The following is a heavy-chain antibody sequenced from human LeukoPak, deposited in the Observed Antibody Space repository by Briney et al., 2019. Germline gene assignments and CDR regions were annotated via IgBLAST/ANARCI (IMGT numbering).Heavy chain of an antibody. J-gene: IGHJ5*02. CDR3: ARALGVDWSDP. D-gene: IGHD3-10*01. V-gene: IGHV3-48*03. CDR2: ISSSGSTI. CDR1: GFTFSSYE. Sequence: GGSLRLSCAASGFTFSSYEMNWVRQAPGKGLEWVSYISSSGSTIYYADSVKGRFTISRDNSKNTLYLQMNSLRAEDTAVYYCARALGVDWSDPWGQGTLVTVSS.